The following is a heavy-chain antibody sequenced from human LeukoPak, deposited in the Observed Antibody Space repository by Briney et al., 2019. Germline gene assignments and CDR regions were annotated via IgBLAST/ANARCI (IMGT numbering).Heavy chain of an antibody. CDR3: ARRVTVTTLRYFDY. CDR2: INHSGST. J-gene: IGHJ4*02. CDR1: GGSFSGYY. Sequence: PSETLSLTCAVYGGSFSGYYWSWIRQPPGKGLEWIGEINHSGSTNYNPSLKSRVTISVDTSKNQFSLKLSSVTAADMAVYYCARRVTVTTLRYFDYWGQGTLVTVSS. V-gene: IGHV4-34*01. D-gene: IGHD4-17*01.